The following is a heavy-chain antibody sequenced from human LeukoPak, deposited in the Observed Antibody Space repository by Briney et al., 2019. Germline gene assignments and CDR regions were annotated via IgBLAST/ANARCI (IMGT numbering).Heavy chain of an antibody. V-gene: IGHV4-34*01. CDR1: GGSFSGYY. CDR3: ARLPCSGGSCYSRHYYYYGMGV. J-gene: IGHJ6*04. CDR2: INHSGST. Sequence: SETLSLTCAVYGGSFSGYYWGWIRQPPGKGLEWIGEINHSGSTNYNPSLKSRVTISVDTSKNQFSLKLSSVTAADTAVYYCARLPCSGGSCYSRHYYYYGMGVWGKGTTVTVSS. D-gene: IGHD2-15*01.